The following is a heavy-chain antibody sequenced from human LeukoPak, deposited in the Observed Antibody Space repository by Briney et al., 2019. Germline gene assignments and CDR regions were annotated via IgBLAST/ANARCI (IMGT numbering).Heavy chain of an antibody. D-gene: IGHD3-3*01. V-gene: IGHV3-49*04. CDR1: GFTFGDYA. J-gene: IGHJ4*02. CDR3: TRENRGHFWSLSDY. CDR2: IRSKAYGGTT. Sequence: GGSLRLSCTASGFTFGDYAMSWVRQAPGKGLEWVGFIRSKAYGGTTEYAAPVKGRFTISRDDSKSIAYLQMNSLKTEDTAVYYCTRENRGHFWSLSDYWGQGTLVTVSS.